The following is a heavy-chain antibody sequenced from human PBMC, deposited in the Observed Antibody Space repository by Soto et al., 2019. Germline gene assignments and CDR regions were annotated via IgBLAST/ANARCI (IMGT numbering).Heavy chain of an antibody. J-gene: IGHJ6*02. V-gene: IGHV3-30*03. D-gene: IGHD2-8*01. CDR2: ISYDGSDK. CDR1: GFAFDGYG. Sequence: QMQLVESGGGVVQPGRSLRLSCAASGFAFDGYGMHWVRQAPGKGLEWVSTISYDGSDKYYADSVKGRFTVSRDNSKRTLYLRMNSLNSEDTAVYYCAQATPGQVYAIYYFGMDVWGQGTTVTVSS. CDR3: AQATPGQVYAIYYFGMDV.